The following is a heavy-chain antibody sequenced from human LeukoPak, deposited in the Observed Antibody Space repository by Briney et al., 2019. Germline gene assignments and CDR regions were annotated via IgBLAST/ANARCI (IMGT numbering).Heavy chain of an antibody. Sequence: SQTLSLTCTVSGGSISSGGYYWSWIRQPPGKGLEWIGYIYHSGSTYYNPSLKSRVTISVDRSKNQFSLKLSSVTAADTAVYYCARDNPAGGNPSGDYWGQGTLVTVSS. V-gene: IGHV4-30-2*01. J-gene: IGHJ4*02. CDR2: IYHSGST. CDR1: GGSISSGGYY. D-gene: IGHD4-23*01. CDR3: ARDNPAGGNPSGDY.